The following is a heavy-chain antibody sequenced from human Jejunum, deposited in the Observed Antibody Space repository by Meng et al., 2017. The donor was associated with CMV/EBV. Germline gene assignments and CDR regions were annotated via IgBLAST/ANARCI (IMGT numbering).Heavy chain of an antibody. CDR2: INQDGSAK. J-gene: IGHJ4*02. CDR1: GFTLSDYW. CDR3: ARLIAQPGPDLFDY. V-gene: IGHV3-7*04. D-gene: IGHD2/OR15-2a*01. Sequence: EVQLVESGGGLVQPGGSLRLSWAASGFTLSDYWMTWFRQAPGKGLDWVTNINQDGSAKHYVDSVKGRFTISRDNAKNSLYLQMNSLRAEDTAVYYCARLIAQPGPDLFDYWGQGTLVTVSS.